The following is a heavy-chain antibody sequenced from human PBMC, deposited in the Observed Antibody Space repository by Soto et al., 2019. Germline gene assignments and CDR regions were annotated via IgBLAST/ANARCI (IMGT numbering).Heavy chain of an antibody. CDR3: ARDSILTGYSLGY. CDR1: GGSISSGGYY. CDR2: IYYSGST. V-gene: IGHV4-31*03. J-gene: IGHJ4*02. Sequence: SETLSLTCTVSGGSISSGGYYWSWIRQHPGKGLEWIGYIYYSGSTYYNPSLKSRVTISIDTSKNQFSLKLSSVTAADTAVYYCARDSILTGYSLGYWGQGTLVTVSS. D-gene: IGHD3-9*01.